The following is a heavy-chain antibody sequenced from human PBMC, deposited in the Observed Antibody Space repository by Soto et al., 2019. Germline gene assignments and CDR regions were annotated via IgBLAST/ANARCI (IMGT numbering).Heavy chain of an antibody. CDR2: INHSGST. J-gene: IGHJ5*02. CDR1: GGSISGYY. D-gene: IGHD2-15*01. V-gene: IGHV4-34*01. Sequence: PSETLSLNYAVYGGSISGYYWSWIRQPPGKGLEWIGEINHSGSTNYNPSLKSRVTISVDTSKNQFYLKLSSVTAADTAVYYCARTLRPPYVVRSHNWFDPWAQGTLVTVSS. CDR3: ARTLRPPYVVRSHNWFDP.